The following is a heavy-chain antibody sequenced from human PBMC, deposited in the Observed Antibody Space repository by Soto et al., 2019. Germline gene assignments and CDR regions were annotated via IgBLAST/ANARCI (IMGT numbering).Heavy chain of an antibody. CDR1: GFTFSSYA. Sequence: PGGSLRLSCAASGFTFSSYAMHWVRQAPGKGLEWVAVISYDGSNKYYADSVKGRFTISRDNSKNTLYLQMNSLRAEDTAVYYCARDIRSITIFGVVITWDYYYGMDVWGQGTTVTVSS. CDR3: ARDIRSITIFGVVITWDYYYGMDV. CDR2: ISYDGSNK. V-gene: IGHV3-30-3*01. J-gene: IGHJ6*02. D-gene: IGHD3-3*01.